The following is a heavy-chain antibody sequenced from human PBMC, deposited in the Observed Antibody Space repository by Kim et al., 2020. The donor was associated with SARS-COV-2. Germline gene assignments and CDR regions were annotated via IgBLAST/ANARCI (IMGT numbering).Heavy chain of an antibody. Sequence: ASVKVSCKASGYTFTGYYMHWVRQAPGQGLEWMGWINPNSGGTNYAQKFQGRVTMTRDTSISTAYMELSRLRSDDTAVYYCARDQAVERTLRQKGGNDYWGQGTLVTVSS. D-gene: IGHD4-17*01. J-gene: IGHJ4*02. CDR1: GYTFTGYY. V-gene: IGHV1-2*02. CDR3: ARDQAVERTLRQKGGNDY. CDR2: INPNSGGT.